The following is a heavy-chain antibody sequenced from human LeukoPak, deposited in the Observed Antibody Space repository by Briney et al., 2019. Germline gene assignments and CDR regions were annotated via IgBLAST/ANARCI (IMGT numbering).Heavy chain of an antibody. D-gene: IGHD3-22*01. CDR1: GGSFSGYY. J-gene: IGHJ4*02. Sequence: PSETLSLTCAVCGGSFSGYYWSWIRQPPGKGLEWIGEINHSGSTNYNPSLKSRVTISVDTSKNQFSLKLSSVTAADTAVYYCARVRPTYYYDSSGYYAHLRLDYFDYWGQGTLVTVSS. CDR2: INHSGST. V-gene: IGHV4-34*01. CDR3: ARVRPTYYYDSSGYYAHLRLDYFDY.